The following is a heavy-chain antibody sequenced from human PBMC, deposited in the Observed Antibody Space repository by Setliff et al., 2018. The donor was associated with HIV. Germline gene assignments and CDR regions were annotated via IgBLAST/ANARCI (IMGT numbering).Heavy chain of an antibody. CDR1: GFTFGSYW. Sequence: GGSLRLSCEASGFTFGSYWMSWVRQAPGKGLEWVAQIKQDGSVKDYVDSVKGRFTISRDNAKNSLYLQMNSLRSEDTAVYYCAKQQQLVPGVWGQGTTVTVSS. CDR3: AKQQQLVPGV. CDR2: IKQDGSVK. D-gene: IGHD6-13*01. J-gene: IGHJ6*02. V-gene: IGHV3-7*01.